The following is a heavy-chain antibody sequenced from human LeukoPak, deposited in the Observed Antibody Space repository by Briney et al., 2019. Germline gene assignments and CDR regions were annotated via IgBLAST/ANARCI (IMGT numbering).Heavy chain of an antibody. J-gene: IGHJ3*02. D-gene: IGHD3-22*01. Sequence: PSETLSLTRTVSGGSISSSNYYWGWTRQPPGKGLEWFGSISYSGGTSYNPSLRSRVTISVDTSKNQFSLKLNSVTAADTAVYYCAREVEYYDSSGYRPHAFDIWGQGTVVTVSS. CDR3: AREVEYYDSSGYRPHAFDI. V-gene: IGHV4-39*02. CDR1: GGSISSSNYY. CDR2: ISYSGGT.